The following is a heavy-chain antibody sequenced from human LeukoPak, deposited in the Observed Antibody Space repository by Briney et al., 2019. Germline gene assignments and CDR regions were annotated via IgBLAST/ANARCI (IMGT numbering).Heavy chain of an antibody. V-gene: IGHV4-59*01. CDR3: ARDHPDYGNAFDI. D-gene: IGHD4-17*01. J-gene: IGHJ3*02. CDR1: GGSISSYY. CDR2: IYYSGNT. Sequence: SETLSLTCTVSGGSISSYYWSWIRQPPRQGLEWIGYIYYSGNTNYNPSLKSRVTISVDTSKNRFSLKLSSVTAADTAVYYCARDHPDYGNAFDIWGQGTMVTVSS.